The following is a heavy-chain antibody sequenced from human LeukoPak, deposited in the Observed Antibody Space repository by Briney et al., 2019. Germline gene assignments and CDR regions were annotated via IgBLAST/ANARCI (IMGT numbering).Heavy chain of an antibody. CDR1: GYTFTSYA. D-gene: IGHD6-13*01. CDR3: ARDWQQPEYYFDY. V-gene: IGHV1-3*01. J-gene: IGHJ4*02. CDR2: IDAGNGNT. Sequence: ASVKDSCKASGYTFTSYAMHWVRQAPGQRLEWMGWIDAGNGNTKYSQKFQGRVTITRDTSASTAYMELSSLRSEDTAVYYCARDWQQPEYYFDYWGQGTLVTVSS.